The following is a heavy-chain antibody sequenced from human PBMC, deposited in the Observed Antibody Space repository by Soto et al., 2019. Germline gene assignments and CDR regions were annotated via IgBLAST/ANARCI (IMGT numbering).Heavy chain of an antibody. CDR3: ARGGGSSFFDY. J-gene: IGHJ4*02. CDR2: INPNSGDS. Sequence: QVQLEQSGAAVKEPGASVRVSCKLSGDTFTRYYIHWVRQAPGQGLEWLGRINPNSGDSKYAQSFQVRVTMTRDTSINTVYMELSILRSDDTAVYYCARGGGSSFFDYWGQGILVTVSS. D-gene: IGHD2-2*01. CDR1: GDTFTRYY. V-gene: IGHV1-2*06.